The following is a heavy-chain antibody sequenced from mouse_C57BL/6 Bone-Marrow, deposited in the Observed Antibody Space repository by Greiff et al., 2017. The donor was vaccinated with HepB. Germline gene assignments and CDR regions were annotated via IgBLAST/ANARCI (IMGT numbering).Heavy chain of an antibody. D-gene: IGHD2-3*01. CDR2: ISNGGGST. CDR1: GFTFSDYY. CDR3: ARGDGYPRDYAMDY. V-gene: IGHV5-12*01. J-gene: IGHJ4*01. Sequence: EVMLVESGGGLVQPGGSLKLSCAASGFTFSDYYMYWVRQTPEKRLEWVAYISNGGGSTYYPDTVKGRFTISRDNAKNTLYLQMSRLKSEDTAMYYCARGDGYPRDYAMDYWGQGTSVTVSS.